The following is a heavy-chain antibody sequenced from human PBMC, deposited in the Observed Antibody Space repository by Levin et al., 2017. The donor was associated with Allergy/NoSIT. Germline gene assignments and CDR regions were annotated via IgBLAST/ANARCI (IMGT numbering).Heavy chain of an antibody. D-gene: IGHD6-19*01. CDR1: GFTFSSYG. CDR2: ISSDGRKK. CDR3: AKEMYGSGWYPLGNDAFEM. Sequence: GESLKISCAASGFTFSSYGMHWVRQAPGKGLEWVAVISSDGRKKFYADSVKGRFTISRDNSKNTLDLQMNSLRAEDTAVYYCAKEMYGSGWYPLGNDAFEMWGQGTKVSVSS. J-gene: IGHJ3*02. V-gene: IGHV3-30*18.